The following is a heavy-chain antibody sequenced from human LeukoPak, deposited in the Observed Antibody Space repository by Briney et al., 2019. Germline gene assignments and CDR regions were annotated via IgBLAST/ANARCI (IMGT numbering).Heavy chain of an antibody. J-gene: IGHJ4*02. V-gene: IGHV3-53*01. D-gene: IGHD2-15*01. Sequence: PGGSLRLSCAASGFSVSTNFMSWVRQAPGKGLQWVSLIYSGSTTYYADSVQGRFTISRDNSKSTLCLQMNSLRAEDTAVYYCAKQLGYCSDGSCYFPYWGQGTLVTVSS. CDR1: GFSVSTNF. CDR3: AKQLGYCSDGSCYFPY. CDR2: IYSGSTT.